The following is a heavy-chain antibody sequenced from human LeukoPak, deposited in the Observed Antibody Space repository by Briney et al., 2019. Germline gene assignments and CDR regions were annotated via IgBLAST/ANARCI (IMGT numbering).Heavy chain of an antibody. D-gene: IGHD2-15*01. V-gene: IGHV4-38-2*02. CDR1: GYSISSGYY. J-gene: IGHJ6*03. Sequence: SETLSLTCTVSGYSISSGYYWGWIRQPPGKGLEWIGSIYHSGSTYYNPSLKSRVTISVDTSKNQFSLKLSSVTAADTAVYYCARDNVVVVAATPGYYYYMDVWGKGTTVTVSS. CDR2: IYHSGST. CDR3: ARDNVVVVAATPGYYYYMDV.